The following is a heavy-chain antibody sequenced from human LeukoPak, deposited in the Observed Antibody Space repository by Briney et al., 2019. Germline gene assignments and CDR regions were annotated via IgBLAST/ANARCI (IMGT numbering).Heavy chain of an antibody. D-gene: IGHD3-16*02. CDR1: GGSISSSSYY. V-gene: IGHV4-39*07. Sequence: SETLSLTCTVSGGSISSSSYYWGWIRQPPGKGLEWIGSIYYSGSTYYNPSLKSRVTISVDTSKNQFSLKLSSVTAADTAVYYCARGVYDYVWGSYRPAYNWFDPWGQGTLVTVSS. CDR3: ARGVYDYVWGSYRPAYNWFDP. J-gene: IGHJ5*02. CDR2: IYYSGST.